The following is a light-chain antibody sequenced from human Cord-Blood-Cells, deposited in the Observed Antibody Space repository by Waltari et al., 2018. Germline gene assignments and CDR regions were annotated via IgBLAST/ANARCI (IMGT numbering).Light chain of an antibody. CDR2: DAS. Sequence: EIVLTQSPATLSLSRGERATLSRRASQSVSSYLAWYQQKPGQAPRLLIYDASNRATGIPARFSGSGSGTDFTLTISSLEPEDFAVYYCQQRSNWPPFTFGPGTKVDIK. J-gene: IGKJ3*01. CDR1: QSVSSY. CDR3: QQRSNWPPFT. V-gene: IGKV3-11*01.